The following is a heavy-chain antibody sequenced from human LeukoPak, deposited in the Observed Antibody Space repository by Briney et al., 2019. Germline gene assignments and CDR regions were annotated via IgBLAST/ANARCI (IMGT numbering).Heavy chain of an antibody. CDR1: GYTFTGYY. V-gene: IGHV1-2*02. CDR2: INPNSGGT. D-gene: IGHD3-22*01. J-gene: IGHJ3*02. CDR3: ARDLPHVPFYYYEERAAFDI. Sequence: EASVKVSCKASGYTFTGYYMHWVRQAPGQGLEWMGWINPNSGGTNYAQKFQGRVTMTRDTSISIAYMELSRLRSDDTAVYYCARDLPHVPFYYYEERAAFDIWGQGTMVTVSS.